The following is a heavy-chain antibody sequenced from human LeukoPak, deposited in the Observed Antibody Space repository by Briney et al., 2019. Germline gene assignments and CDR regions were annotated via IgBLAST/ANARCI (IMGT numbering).Heavy chain of an antibody. CDR1: GYTFTKYF. D-gene: IGHD6-19*01. V-gene: IGHV1-46*01. CDR2: INPVGGST. Sequence: ASVKVSCKASGYTFTKYFLHWVRQAPGQGLEWMGMINPVGGSTSYAQKFQGRVTMTRDMSTSTVYMEMSSLRSEDTAVYYCAKDENGSGWYLAYYFDYWGQGTLVTVSS. CDR3: AKDENGSGWYLAYYFDY. J-gene: IGHJ4*02.